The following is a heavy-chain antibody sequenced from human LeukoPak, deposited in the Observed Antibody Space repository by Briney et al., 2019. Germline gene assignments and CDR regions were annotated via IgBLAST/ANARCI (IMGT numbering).Heavy chain of an antibody. V-gene: IGHV4-59*01. CDR2: IYYSGST. D-gene: IGHD2-21*01. Sequence: SETLSLTCTVSGGSISGYYWSWIRQPPGKGLEWIGYIYYSGSTNYNPSLKSRVTISVDTSKNQFSLKLSSVTAADTAVYYCARGDPTDYWGQGTLVTVSS. CDR1: GGSISGYY. J-gene: IGHJ4*02. CDR3: ARGDPTDY.